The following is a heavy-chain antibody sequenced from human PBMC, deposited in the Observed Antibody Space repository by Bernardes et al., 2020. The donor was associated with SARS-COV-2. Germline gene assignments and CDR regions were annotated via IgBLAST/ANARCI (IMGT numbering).Heavy chain of an antibody. J-gene: IGHJ4*02. CDR1: GYSFTCHW. D-gene: IGHD5-12*01. Sequence: GASLNISCEASGYSFTCHWIAWVRPMPGKGLEWIWTVYPVDSDTRYSPSFEGQVTISSDKSISTAYLQWSSLKASDTAIYYCARPEIYSGYENWGQGTLVTVSS. CDR3: ARPEIYSGYEN. V-gene: IGHV5-51*01. CDR2: VYPVDSDT.